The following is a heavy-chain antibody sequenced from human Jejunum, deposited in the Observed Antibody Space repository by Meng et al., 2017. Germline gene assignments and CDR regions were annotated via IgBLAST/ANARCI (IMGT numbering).Heavy chain of an antibody. J-gene: IGHJ5*02. CDR1: GASISDNNW. V-gene: IGHV4-4*02. CDR3: ARDLLGPAIAATGWFDP. Sequence: VQGQGLGPGLVKPWGTLSLTCAVSGASISDNNWWSWVRQAPGKGLEWIGEIHHTGNINYNPSLKSRVTMSLDKPKNQFSLEVTSVTAADTAVYYCARDLLGPAIAATGWFDPWGQGTLVTVSS. D-gene: IGHD6-13*01. CDR2: IHHTGNI.